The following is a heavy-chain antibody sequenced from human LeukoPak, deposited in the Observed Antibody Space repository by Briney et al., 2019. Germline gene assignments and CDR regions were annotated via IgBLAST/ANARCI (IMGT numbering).Heavy chain of an antibody. CDR2: TNPSGGTT. D-gene: IGHD3-10*01. J-gene: IGHJ4*02. Sequence: GASVKVSCKASGYTFTKYFMHWVRQAPGQGPEWMGTTNPSGGTTIYAQKFQGRVTMTGDTSTSTVYMELSSLRSEDTAAYYCARPSAGEMVRFDYWGQGTLVTVSS. V-gene: IGHV1-46*01. CDR3: ARPSAGEMVRFDY. CDR1: GYTFTKYF.